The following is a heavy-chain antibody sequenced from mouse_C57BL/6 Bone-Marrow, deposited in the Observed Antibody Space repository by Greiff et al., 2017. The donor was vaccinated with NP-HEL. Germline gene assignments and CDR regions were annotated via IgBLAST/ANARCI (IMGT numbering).Heavy chain of an antibody. Sequence: VQLKESGPGMVKPFQSLSLTCTVTGYSITSGYDWHWIRHSPGNKLEWMGYISYSGSTNYNPSLKSRIPITHDTSKNHFFLKLNSVTTEDTATYYCAREGWLLRGAMDYWGQGTSVTVSS. V-gene: IGHV3-1*01. D-gene: IGHD2-3*01. J-gene: IGHJ4*01. CDR3: AREGWLLRGAMDY. CDR2: ISYSGST. CDR1: GYSITSGYD.